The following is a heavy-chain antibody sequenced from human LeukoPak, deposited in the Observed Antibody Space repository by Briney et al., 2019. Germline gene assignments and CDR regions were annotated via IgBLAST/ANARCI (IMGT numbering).Heavy chain of an antibody. Sequence: PRGSLRLSCAASGFTFSSYGMHWVRQAPGKGLEWVAVISYDGSNKYYADSVKGRFTISRDNSKNTLYLQMNSLRAEDTAVYYCAKDWGTYGGPFDYWGQGTRVTVSS. CDR3: AKDWGTYGGPFDY. J-gene: IGHJ4*02. CDR1: GFTFSSYG. CDR2: ISYDGSNK. D-gene: IGHD4-23*01. V-gene: IGHV3-30*18.